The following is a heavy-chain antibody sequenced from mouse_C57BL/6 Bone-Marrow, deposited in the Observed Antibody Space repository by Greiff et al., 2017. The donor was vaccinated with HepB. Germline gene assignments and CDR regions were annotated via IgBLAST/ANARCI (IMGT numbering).Heavy chain of an antibody. V-gene: IGHV3-5*01. J-gene: IGHJ1*03. CDR2: IYYSGTI. D-gene: IGHD1-1*01. Sequence: EVQLQQSGPGLVKPSQTVFLTCTVTGISITTGNYRWSWIRQFPGNKLEWIGYIYYSGTITYNPSLTSRTTITRDTPKNQFFLEMNSLTAEDTATYYYARERILLPPYFDVWGTGTTVTVSS. CDR1: GISITTGNYR. CDR3: ARERILLPPYFDV.